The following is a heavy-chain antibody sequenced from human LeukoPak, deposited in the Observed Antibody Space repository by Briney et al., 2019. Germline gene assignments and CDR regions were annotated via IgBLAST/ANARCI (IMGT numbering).Heavy chain of an antibody. J-gene: IGHJ4*02. CDR3: ARTEDYYDSSGYFY. CDR2: IIPIFGTA. CDR1: GYTFTGYY. Sequence: ASVKVSCKASGYTFTGYYMHWVRQAPGQGLEWMGRIIPIFGTANYAQKFQGRVTITTDESTSTAYMELSSLRSEDTAVYYCARTEDYYDSSGYFYWGQGTLATVSS. D-gene: IGHD3-22*01. V-gene: IGHV1-69*05.